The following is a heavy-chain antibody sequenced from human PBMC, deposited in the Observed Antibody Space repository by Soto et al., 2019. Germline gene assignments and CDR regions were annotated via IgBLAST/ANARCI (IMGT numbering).Heavy chain of an antibody. CDR3: AKDPQAWSGPYYFDY. Sequence: SLRLSCAASGFTFDDYAMQWVRQAPGKGPEWVSGISWNSGNIVYADSVKGRFTISRDNAKNSLYLQMNSLRPEDRALYYCAKDPQAWSGPYYFDYWGEGTLVTVSS. CDR1: GFTFDDYA. J-gene: IGHJ4*02. D-gene: IGHD3-3*01. V-gene: IGHV3-9*01. CDR2: ISWNSGNI.